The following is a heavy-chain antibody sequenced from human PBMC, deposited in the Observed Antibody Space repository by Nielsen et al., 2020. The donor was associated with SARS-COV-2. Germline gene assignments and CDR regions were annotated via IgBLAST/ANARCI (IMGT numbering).Heavy chain of an antibody. CDR3: AKVDYGDYVGGFDY. D-gene: IGHD4-17*01. J-gene: IGHJ4*02. Sequence: GGSLRLSYAASGFTFDDYAMHWVRQAPGKGLEWVSGISWNSGSIGYADSVKGRFTISRDNAKNSLYLQMNSLRAEDTALYYCAKVDYGDYVGGFDYWGQGTLVTVSS. V-gene: IGHV3-9*01. CDR2: ISWNSGSI. CDR1: GFTFDDYA.